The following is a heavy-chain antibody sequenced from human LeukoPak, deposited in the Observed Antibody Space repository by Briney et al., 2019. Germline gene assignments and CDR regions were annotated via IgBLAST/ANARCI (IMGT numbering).Heavy chain of an antibody. Sequence: PSETLSLTCTVSGNSFGDYYWSWIRQPAGKGLEWIGRIYTSGSTTYNPSLKSRVTMSVDTSKSQFSLKLSSVTAADTAVYYCARAPMVRGVFYYYMDVWGKGTTVTISS. D-gene: IGHD3-10*01. V-gene: IGHV4-4*07. CDR3: ARAPMVRGVFYYYMDV. CDR1: GNSFGDYY. J-gene: IGHJ6*03. CDR2: IYTSGST.